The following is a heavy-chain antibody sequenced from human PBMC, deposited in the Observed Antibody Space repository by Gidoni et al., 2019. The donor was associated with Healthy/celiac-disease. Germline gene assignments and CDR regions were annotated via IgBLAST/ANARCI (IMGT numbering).Heavy chain of an antibody. CDR3: ARGLDYYDSSGYPPRDAFDI. Sequence: QVQLAVSGGGVVQPGRSLRLSCAASGFTFSSYGLHWVRQAPGKGLEWVAVICDDGSNKYYADSENGRFTISRDNSKNRLYLQMNSRRAEDTAVYYCARGLDYYDSSGYPPRDAFDIWGQGTMVTVSS. CDR2: ICDDGSNK. CDR1: GFTFSSYG. J-gene: IGHJ3*02. D-gene: IGHD3-22*01. V-gene: IGHV3-33*01.